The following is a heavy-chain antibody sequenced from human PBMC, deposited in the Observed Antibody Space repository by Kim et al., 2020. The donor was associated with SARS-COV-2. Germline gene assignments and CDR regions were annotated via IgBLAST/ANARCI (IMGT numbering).Heavy chain of an antibody. V-gene: IGHV3-30-3*01. D-gene: IGHD3-16*01. Sequence: GGSLRLSCAASGFTFSSCAIHWVRQAPGKGLEWVAGISYDGSNKNYADSAQGRFTISSDNSKNTLYLQMNSLRAEDTALYYCASDPWSRLWGLTYSYYGMGVWGQGTTVTVSS. CDR2: ISYDGSNK. CDR1: GFTFSSCA. CDR3: ASDPWSRLWGLTYSYYGMGV. J-gene: IGHJ6*02.